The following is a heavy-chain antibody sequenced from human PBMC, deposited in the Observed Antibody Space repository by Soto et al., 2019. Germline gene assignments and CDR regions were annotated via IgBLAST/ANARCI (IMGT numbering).Heavy chain of an antibody. CDR2: IYYSGST. J-gene: IGHJ5*02. V-gene: IGHV4-31*03. CDR3: ARGRNWNYAYNWFDP. D-gene: IGHD1-7*01. Sequence: QVQLQESGPGLVKPSQTLSLTCTVSGGSISSGGYYWSWIRQHPGKGLEWIGYIYYSGSTYYNPSLKSRVTRSVYTSKNQFSLRLSSVTAADTAVYYCARGRNWNYAYNWFDPWGQGTLVTVSS. CDR1: GGSISSGGYY.